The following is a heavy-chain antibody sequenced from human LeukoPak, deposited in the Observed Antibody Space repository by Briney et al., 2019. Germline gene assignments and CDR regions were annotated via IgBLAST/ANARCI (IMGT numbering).Heavy chain of an antibody. D-gene: IGHD6-19*01. CDR3: ARDKIAVAGPLDY. V-gene: IGHV3-30-3*01. Sequence: GRSLRLSCAASGFTFSSYAMHWVRQAPGKGLEWVAVISYDGSNKYYADSVKGRFTISRDNSKNTLYLQMNSQRAEDTAVYYCARDKIAVAGPLDYWGQGTLVTVSS. CDR1: GFTFSSYA. CDR2: ISYDGSNK. J-gene: IGHJ4*02.